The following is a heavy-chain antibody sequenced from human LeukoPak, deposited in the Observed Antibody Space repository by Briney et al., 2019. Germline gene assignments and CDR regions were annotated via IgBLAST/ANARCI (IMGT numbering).Heavy chain of an antibody. CDR3: ARGSDSSGYYYGPFDY. J-gene: IGHJ4*02. V-gene: IGHV3-53*01. Sequence: GGSLRLSCAASGFTFSSYAMSRVRQTPGKGLEWVSVIYSGGSTYYADSVKGRFTISRDNSKNTLYLQMNSLRAEDTAVYYCARGSDSSGYYYGPFDYWGQGTLVTVSS. CDR1: GFTFSSYA. D-gene: IGHD3-22*01. CDR2: IYSGGST.